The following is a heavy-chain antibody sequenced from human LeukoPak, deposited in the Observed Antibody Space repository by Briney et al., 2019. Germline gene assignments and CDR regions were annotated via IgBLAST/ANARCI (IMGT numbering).Heavy chain of an antibody. V-gene: IGHV1-69*13. CDR1: GGTFSSYA. J-gene: IGHJ5*02. Sequence: SVKVSCKASGGTFSSYAISWVRQAPGQGLEWMGGIIPIFGTANYAQKFQGRVTITADESTSTAYMELSSLRSEDTAVYYCASVGKPYSSSWYERPVDNWFDPWGQGTLVTVSS. D-gene: IGHD6-13*01. CDR3: ASVGKPYSSSWYERPVDNWFDP. CDR2: IIPIFGTA.